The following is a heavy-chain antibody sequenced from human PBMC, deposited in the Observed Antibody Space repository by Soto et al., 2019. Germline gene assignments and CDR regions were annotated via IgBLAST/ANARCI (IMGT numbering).Heavy chain of an antibody. CDR2: ISYDGSNK. CDR3: AKEAGTTDRFFDY. D-gene: IGHD1-7*01. Sequence: GGSLRLSCAASGFTFSSYGMHWVRQAPGKGLEWVAVISYDGSNKYYADSVKGRFTISRDNSKNTLYLQMNSLRAEDTAVYYCAKEAGTTDRFFDYWGQGTLVTVSS. J-gene: IGHJ4*02. V-gene: IGHV3-30*18. CDR1: GFTFSSYG.